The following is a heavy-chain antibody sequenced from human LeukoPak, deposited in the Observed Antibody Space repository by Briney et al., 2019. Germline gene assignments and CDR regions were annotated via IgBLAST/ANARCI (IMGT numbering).Heavy chain of an antibody. CDR1: GYSFTSYW. J-gene: IGHJ3*02. V-gene: IGHV5-51*01. Sequence: GESLKISCKGSGYSFTSYWIGWVRQMPGEGLEWMGIIYPGDSDTRYSPSFQGQVTISADKSISAAYLQWSSLKASDPAMYYCPRPNTYYYASSGPTGDAFDIWGQGTMVTVSS. CDR3: PRPNTYYYASSGPTGDAFDI. CDR2: IYPGDSDT. D-gene: IGHD3-22*01.